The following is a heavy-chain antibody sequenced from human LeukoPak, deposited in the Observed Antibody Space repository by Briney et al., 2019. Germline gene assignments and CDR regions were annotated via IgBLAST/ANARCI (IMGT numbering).Heavy chain of an antibody. CDR1: GFNLNSYW. CDR3: TTFYSRLTDY. D-gene: IGHD2/OR15-2a*01. CDR2: INQDGSEK. V-gene: IGHV3-7*05. Sequence: PGGSLRLSCAASGFNLNSYWISWVRQAPGKGLERLANINQDGSEKYYVDSVKGRFTISRDNAKNSLYLQMNSLRAEDTAVYYCTTFYSRLTDYWGQGTLVTVSS. J-gene: IGHJ4*02.